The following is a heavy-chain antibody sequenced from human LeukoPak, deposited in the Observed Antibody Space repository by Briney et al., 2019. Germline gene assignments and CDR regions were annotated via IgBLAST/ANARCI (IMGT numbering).Heavy chain of an antibody. Sequence: SVNVSCKASGGTFSSFAISWVRQAPGQGLEWMGGIIPIFGTANYAQKFQGRVTITTDESTSTAYMELSSLRSEDTAVYYCARGLYYYDSSGYSLDAFDIWGQGTMVTVSS. V-gene: IGHV1-69*05. D-gene: IGHD3-22*01. CDR2: IIPIFGTA. J-gene: IGHJ3*02. CDR1: GGTFSSFA. CDR3: ARGLYYYDSSGYSLDAFDI.